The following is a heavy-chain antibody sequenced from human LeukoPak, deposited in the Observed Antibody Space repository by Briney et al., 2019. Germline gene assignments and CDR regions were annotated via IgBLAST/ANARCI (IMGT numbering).Heavy chain of an antibody. Sequence: GGSLRLSCAASGFTFSSYAMNWVRQAPGKGLEWVSAISGSGSSTYCADSVKGRFTISRDNSKNTLYLQMNSLRAEDTAVYYCARDWYNNSDAFDLWGQGTMVTVSS. V-gene: IGHV3-23*01. CDR3: ARDWYNNSDAFDL. D-gene: IGHD4-11*01. CDR1: GFTFSSYA. J-gene: IGHJ3*01. CDR2: ISGSGSST.